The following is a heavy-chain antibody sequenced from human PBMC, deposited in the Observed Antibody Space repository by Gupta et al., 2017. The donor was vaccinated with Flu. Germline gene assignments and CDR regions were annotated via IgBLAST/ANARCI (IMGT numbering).Heavy chain of an antibody. CDR1: GGTFSSNA. CDR3: ARDYDGTGTYYYYYFGMDV. D-gene: IGHD3-22*01. CDR2: IIPKFDTP. V-gene: IGHV1-69*06. J-gene: IGHJ6*02. Sequence: QVQLVQSGAEVKKPGSSVKISCKASGGTFSSNAISWVRQAPGQGLEWMGGIIPKFDTPNYAQKFQGRVTITADKSTSTAYMELSSLRSEDTAVYYWARDYDGTGTYYYYYFGMDVWGQGTTVTVSS.